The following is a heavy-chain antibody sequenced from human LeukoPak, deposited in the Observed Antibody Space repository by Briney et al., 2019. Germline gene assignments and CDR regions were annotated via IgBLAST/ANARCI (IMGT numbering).Heavy chain of an antibody. J-gene: IGHJ4*02. CDR2: ISSSSSYI. CDR3: ARGHKIQLWSPDY. CDR1: GFTFSSYS. Sequence: PGGSLRLSCAASGFTFSSYSMNWVRQAPGKGLEWVSSISSSSSYIYYADSVKGRFTISRDNAKNSLYLQMNSLRAEDTAVYYCARGHKIQLWSPDYWGQGTLVTVPS. D-gene: IGHD5-18*01. V-gene: IGHV3-21*01.